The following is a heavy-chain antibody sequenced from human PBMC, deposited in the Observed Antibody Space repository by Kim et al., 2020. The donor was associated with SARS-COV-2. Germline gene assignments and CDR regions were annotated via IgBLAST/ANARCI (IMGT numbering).Heavy chain of an antibody. CDR1: GGSVSSGSYY. Sequence: SQTLSLTCTVSGGSVSSGSYYWSWIRQPPGKGLEWIGYIYYSGSTNYNPSLKSRVTISVDTSKNQFSLKLSSVTAADTAVYYCARDRILWFGDRQDLLVVYWYFDLWGRGTLVTVSS. D-gene: IGHD3-10*01. J-gene: IGHJ2*01. V-gene: IGHV4-61*01. CDR2: IYYSGST. CDR3: ARDRILWFGDRQDLLVVYWYFDL.